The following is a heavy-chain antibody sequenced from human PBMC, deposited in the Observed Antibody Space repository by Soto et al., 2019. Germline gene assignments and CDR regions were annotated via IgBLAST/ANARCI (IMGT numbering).Heavy chain of an antibody. D-gene: IGHD6-13*01. CDR2: MNPNSGNT. V-gene: IGHV1-8*01. CDR3: ATVEPQLVRWWFDP. CDR1: GYTFTSYD. Sequence: ASVKVSCKASGYTFTSYDINWVRQATGQGLEWMGWMNPNSGNTGYAQKFQGRVTMTRNTSISTAYMELSGLRSEDTAVYYCATVEPQLVRWWFDPWGQGTLVTVSS. J-gene: IGHJ5*02.